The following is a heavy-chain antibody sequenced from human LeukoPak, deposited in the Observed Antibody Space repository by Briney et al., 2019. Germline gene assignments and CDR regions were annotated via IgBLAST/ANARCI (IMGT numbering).Heavy chain of an antibody. V-gene: IGHV1-2*04. Sequence: ASVKVSCKASGGTFSSYAIDWVRQAPGQGLEWMGWINPNSGGTDYAQKFQGWVTITRDTSISTAYMDLSRLKSDDTAIYYCARDSTTSSGMDVWGQGTTVTVSS. CDR2: INPNSGGT. CDR3: ARDSTTSSGMDV. J-gene: IGHJ6*02. D-gene: IGHD1-14*01. CDR1: GGTFSSYA.